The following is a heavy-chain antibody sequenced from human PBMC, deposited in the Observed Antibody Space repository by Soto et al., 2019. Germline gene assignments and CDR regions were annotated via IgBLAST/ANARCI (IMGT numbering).Heavy chain of an antibody. Sequence: PSETLSLTCTISGDSISTYYWSWIRQSAEKGLEWLGRIEASGGTNYNYIPSLSSRVSMSLDTSKNLFSLRLSSVTAADTAVYYCAREGFNSGVESWGQGNQVTVSS. CDR1: GDSISTYY. J-gene: IGHJ4*02. V-gene: IGHV4-4*07. CDR2: IEASGGT. CDR3: AREGFNSGVES. D-gene: IGHD6-19*01.